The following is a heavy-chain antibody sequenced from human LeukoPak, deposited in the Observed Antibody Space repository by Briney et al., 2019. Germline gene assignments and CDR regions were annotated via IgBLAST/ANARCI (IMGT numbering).Heavy chain of an antibody. J-gene: IGHJ2*01. CDR1: GYTFTSYD. D-gene: IGHD5-12*01. V-gene: IGHV1-8*01. Sequence: ASVKVSCKASGYTFTSYDINWVRQATGQGLEWMGWMNPNSGNTGYAQKFQGRVTMTRNTSISTAYMELSSLRSEDTAVYYCARLCYSGYDDPEWYFDLWGRGTLVTVSS. CDR2: MNPNSGNT. CDR3: ARLCYSGYDDPEWYFDL.